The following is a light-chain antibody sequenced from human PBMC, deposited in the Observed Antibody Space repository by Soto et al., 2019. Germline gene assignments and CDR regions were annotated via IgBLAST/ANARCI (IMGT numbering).Light chain of an antibody. Sequence: ALTQPASVSGSPGQSITISCTGTSSDIGGYDYVSWYQQRPGKAPKLMIYEVRYRPSGVSNRFSGSKSGNTASLTISGVQDEDETVYYCCSYTRTSNHYFFRSGTKVT. V-gene: IGLV2-14*01. CDR2: EVR. CDR1: SSDIGGYDY. CDR3: CSYTRTSNHYF. J-gene: IGLJ1*01.